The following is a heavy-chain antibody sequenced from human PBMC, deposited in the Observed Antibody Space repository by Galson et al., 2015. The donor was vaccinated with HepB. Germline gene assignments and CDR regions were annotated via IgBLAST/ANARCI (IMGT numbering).Heavy chain of an antibody. CDR2: IKSKTDGGTT. V-gene: IGHV3-15*01. Sequence: SLRLSCAATGFTFNNVWMNWVRQAPGKGLEWVGRIKSKTDGGTTDYAAPVKGRFTISRDDSKDTLYLQMNSLKTDDTAVYYCTTDVYFSSYWSWIDPWGQGTLVTVSS. CDR1: GFTFNNVW. CDR3: TTDVYFSSYWSWIDP. J-gene: IGHJ5*02. D-gene: IGHD6-19*01.